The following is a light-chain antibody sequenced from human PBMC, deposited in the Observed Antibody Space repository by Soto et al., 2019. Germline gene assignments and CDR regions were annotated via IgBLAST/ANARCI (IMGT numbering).Light chain of an antibody. CDR1: HSVRSN. CDR3: QHYNNWPRT. V-gene: IGKV3-15*01. CDR2: GAS. J-gene: IGKJ1*01. Sequence: EMVMTQSPATLSVSPGERATHSCRASHSVRSNLAWYQQKPGQAPRLLIYGASTRATGIPARFSGSGSGTEFTLTISSLQSEDFAVYYCQHYNNWPRTFGQGTKVEIK.